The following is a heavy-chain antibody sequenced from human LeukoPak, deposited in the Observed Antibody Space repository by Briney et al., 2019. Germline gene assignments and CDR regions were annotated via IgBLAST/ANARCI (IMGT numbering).Heavy chain of an antibody. D-gene: IGHD4-23*01. CDR1: GGSVSSYY. CDR2: IHNSGRT. Sequence: SETLSLTCSVSGGSVSSYYWSWIRQSPGKGLEWIGYIHNSGRTNYNPSLKSRVTGFVDTSKNQVSLRLSSVTAADTAVYYCARHLDYGGNSFGYWGQGTLVTVSS. CDR3: ARHLDYGGNSFGY. V-gene: IGHV4-59*08. J-gene: IGHJ4*02.